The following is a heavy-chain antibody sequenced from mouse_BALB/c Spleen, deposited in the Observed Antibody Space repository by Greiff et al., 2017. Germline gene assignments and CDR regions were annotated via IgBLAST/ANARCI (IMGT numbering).Heavy chain of an antibody. CDR2: IWAGGST. CDR1: GFSLTSYG. CDR3: ARDPYYRYGEFAY. Sequence: VKVVESGPGLVAPSQSLSITCTVSGFSLTSYGVHWVRQPPGKGLEWLGVIWAGGSTNYNSALMSRLSISKDNSKSQVFLKMNSLQTDDTAMYYCARDPYYRYGEFAYWGQGTLVTVSA. V-gene: IGHV2-9*02. D-gene: IGHD2-14*01. J-gene: IGHJ3*01.